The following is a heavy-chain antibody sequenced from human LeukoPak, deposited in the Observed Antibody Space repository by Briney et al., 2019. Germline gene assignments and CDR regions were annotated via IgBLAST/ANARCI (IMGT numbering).Heavy chain of an antibody. D-gene: IGHD6-19*01. CDR3: ARGSSGWYRYFDY. V-gene: IGHV3-21*01. CDR2: ISSSSSYI. Sequence: GGSLRLSCAASGFTFSSYSMNWVRQAPGKGLEWVSSISSSSSYIYYAASVKGRFTISRDNAKNSLYLQMNSLRAEDTAVYYCARGSSGWYRYFDYWGQGTLVTVSS. CDR1: GFTFSSYS. J-gene: IGHJ4*02.